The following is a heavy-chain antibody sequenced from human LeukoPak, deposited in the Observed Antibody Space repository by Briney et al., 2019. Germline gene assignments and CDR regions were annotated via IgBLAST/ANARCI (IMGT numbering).Heavy chain of an antibody. CDR1: GYTFTSYG. CDR2: FSAYNGNT. J-gene: IGHJ5*02. Sequence: GAAVKVSCKASGYTFTSYGISWVRQAPGQGLEWIGWFSAYNGNTNYAQTLQGRVTMTTDTSTSTAYMELRSLRSDDTAVYYCARGSLCSGGSCYSFWFDPWGQGTLVTVSS. CDR3: ARGSLCSGGSCYSFWFDP. D-gene: IGHD2-15*01. V-gene: IGHV1-18*01.